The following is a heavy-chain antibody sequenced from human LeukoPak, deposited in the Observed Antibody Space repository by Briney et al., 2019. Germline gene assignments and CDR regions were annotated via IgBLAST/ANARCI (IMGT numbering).Heavy chain of an antibody. CDR2: IYTTGNT. CDR1: GASINRGTYY. J-gene: IGHJ5*02. CDR3: ARASLGVVIGSSTNWFDP. D-gene: IGHD3-3*01. Sequence: PSETLSLTCSVSGASINRGTYYWSWIRRPAGKGLEWIGHIYTTGNTNYNPSLKSRVTISVDTSKNQFSLRLNSVTAADTAAYYCARASLGVVIGSSTNWFDPWGQGTLVTVSS. V-gene: IGHV4-61*09.